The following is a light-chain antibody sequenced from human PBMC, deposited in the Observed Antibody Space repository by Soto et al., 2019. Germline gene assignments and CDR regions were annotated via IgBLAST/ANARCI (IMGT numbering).Light chain of an antibody. CDR3: QQYYSSWT. Sequence: DIHMTQSPSTLSASVGYRVTITCRASQSVGYWLAWYQQKPGKAPTFLVYDASNLHSGVPAMLSGSGSGSEFTLTISSLQPDDFGTYYCQQYYSSWTFGQGTKVDIK. CDR2: DAS. J-gene: IGKJ1*01. V-gene: IGKV1-5*01. CDR1: QSVGYW.